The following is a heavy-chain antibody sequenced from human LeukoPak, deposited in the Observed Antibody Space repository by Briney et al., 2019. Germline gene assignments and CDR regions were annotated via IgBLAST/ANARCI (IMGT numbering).Heavy chain of an antibody. CDR3: ARVMTYYDFWSGYYVDYYYYYMDV. J-gene: IGHJ6*03. CDR2: IYYSGST. D-gene: IGHD3-3*01. CDR1: GGSISSGDYY. Sequence: SETLSLTXTVSGGSISSGDYYWSWIRQPPGKGLEWTGYIYYSGSTYYNPSLKSRVTISVDTSKNQFSLKLSSVTAADTAVYYCARVMTYYDFWSGYYVDYYYYYMDVWGKGTTVTVSS. V-gene: IGHV4-30-4*08.